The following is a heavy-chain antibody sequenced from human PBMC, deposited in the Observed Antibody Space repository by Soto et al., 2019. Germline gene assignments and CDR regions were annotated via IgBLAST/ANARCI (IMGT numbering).Heavy chain of an antibody. CDR1: GYTFIDYY. D-gene: IGHD3-22*01. Sequence: ASVKVSCKASGYTFIDYYMHWVRQAPGQGLEWMGWINPDTDDTHYAQKFQGRLIMTRDTSINTVYMELSRLTSDDTAVYYCARDYFDRSGLYGMDLWGQGTTVTVSS. V-gene: IGHV1-2*02. CDR2: INPDTDDT. CDR3: ARDYFDRSGLYGMDL. J-gene: IGHJ6*02.